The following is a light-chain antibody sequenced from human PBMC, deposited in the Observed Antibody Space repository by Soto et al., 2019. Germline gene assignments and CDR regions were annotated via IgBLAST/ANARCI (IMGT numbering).Light chain of an antibody. CDR2: GPS. J-gene: IGKJ4*01. CDR3: QQYGSSPPTLT. CDR1: QSISSSY. V-gene: IGKV3-20*01. Sequence: EIVLTQSPGTLSLSPGERATLSCRASQSISSSYLAWYQQQPGQAPRLLIYGPSSRATGIPDRFSGSGSGTDFTLTISRLEPEDFALYYCQQYGSSPPTLTFGGGTKVEIQ.